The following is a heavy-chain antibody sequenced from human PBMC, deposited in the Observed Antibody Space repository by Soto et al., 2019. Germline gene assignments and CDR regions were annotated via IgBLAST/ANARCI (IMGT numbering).Heavy chain of an antibody. CDR1: GVPFSSKS. D-gene: IGHD6-13*01. CDR3: ARRRSSWYYYGMDV. V-gene: IGHV3-21*01. CDR2: ISSSSSYI. J-gene: IGHJ6*02. Sequence: PEGAVKGTCAVSGVPFSSKSMNWVRQAPGKGLEWVSSISSSSSYIYYADSVKGRFTISRDNAKDSLYLQMNSLRAEDTAVYYCARRRSSWYYYGMDVWGQGTTVTVSS.